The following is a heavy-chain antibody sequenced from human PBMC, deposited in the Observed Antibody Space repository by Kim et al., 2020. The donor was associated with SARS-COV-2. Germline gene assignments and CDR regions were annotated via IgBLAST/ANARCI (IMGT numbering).Heavy chain of an antibody. D-gene: IGHD6-13*01. Sequence: SETLSLTCTVSGGSISSYYWSWIRQPPGKGLEWIGYIYYSGSTNYNPSLKSRVTISVDTSKNQFSLKLSSVTAADTAVYYCARGVAAAGEDFDYWGQGTLVTVSS. CDR1: GGSISSYY. CDR2: IYYSGST. J-gene: IGHJ4*02. V-gene: IGHV4-59*13. CDR3: ARGVAAAGEDFDY.